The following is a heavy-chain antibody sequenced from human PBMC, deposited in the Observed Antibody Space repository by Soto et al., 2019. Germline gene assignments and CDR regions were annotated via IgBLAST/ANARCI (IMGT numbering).Heavy chain of an antibody. V-gene: IGHV4-39*07. CDR3: ARGVVPAAAISPHNWFDP. D-gene: IGHD2-2*01. CDR1: GGSIINSDYY. J-gene: IGHJ5*02. CDR2: IFSSGSP. Sequence: SETLSLTCSVSGGSIINSDYYWGWIRQPPGKGLEWMGSIFSSGSPYNTLSFQSRVAMSVDTSNNQFSLRLSSVTAADTAVYYCARGVVPAAAISPHNWFDPWGQGTLVTVSS.